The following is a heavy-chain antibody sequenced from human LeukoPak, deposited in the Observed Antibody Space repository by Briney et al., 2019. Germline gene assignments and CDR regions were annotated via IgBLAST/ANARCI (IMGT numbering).Heavy chain of an antibody. V-gene: IGHV4-4*07. CDR3: ARDNGSGYTKGYEHYYYYLDV. D-gene: IGHD3-3*02. CDR1: GDSISDNY. J-gene: IGHJ6*03. CDR2: IHSGGTT. Sequence: SETLSLTCTVSGDSISDNYYTWMRQPAGKGLEWIGRIHSGGTTNYNPSLMSRVTLSIDKSKKHISLRLTSVTAADTALYYCARDNGSGYTKGYEHYYYYLDVWGKGTTVTVSS.